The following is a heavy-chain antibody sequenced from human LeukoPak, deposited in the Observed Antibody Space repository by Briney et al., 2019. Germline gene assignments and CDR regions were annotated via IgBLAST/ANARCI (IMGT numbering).Heavy chain of an antibody. CDR3: ARDRGYSGYDPLFDY. D-gene: IGHD5-12*01. Sequence: PGGSLRLSCAASGFTFSSYAMHWVRQAPGKGLEYVSAISSNGGSTYYANSVKGRFTIPRDNSKNTLYLQMGSLRAEDMAVYYCARDRGYSGYDPLFDYWGQGTLVTVSS. J-gene: IGHJ4*02. CDR1: GFTFSSYA. CDR2: ISSNGGST. V-gene: IGHV3-64*01.